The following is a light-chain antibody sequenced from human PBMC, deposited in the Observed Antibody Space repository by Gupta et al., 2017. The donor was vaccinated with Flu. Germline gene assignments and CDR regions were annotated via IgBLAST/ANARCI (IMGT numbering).Light chain of an antibody. J-gene: IGLJ1*01. CDR3: SSHAGRVNWV. Sequence: QSAPTQPRSVSGSPGPSVTISCTGSSNDVGGSNRVSWYQQRPGKAPKLILYDVTERPSGVPDRFSGSKSGNTASLTISGLQAEEEADYYCSSHAGRVNWVFGTGTTVTVL. V-gene: IGLV2-11*01. CDR1: SNDVGGSNR. CDR2: DVT.